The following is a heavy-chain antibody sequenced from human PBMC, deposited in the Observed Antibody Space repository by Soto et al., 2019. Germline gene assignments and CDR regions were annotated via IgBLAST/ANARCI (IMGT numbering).Heavy chain of an antibody. D-gene: IGHD1-1*01. Sequence: HPGGSLRLSCAASGFTFSSYGMHWVRQAPGKGLEWVAVIWYDGSNKYYADSVKGRFTISRDNSKNTLYLQMNSLGAEDTAVYYCARDQVWIYGMDVWGQGTTVTVSS. CDR2: IWYDGSNK. CDR1: GFTFSSYG. CDR3: ARDQVWIYGMDV. J-gene: IGHJ6*02. V-gene: IGHV3-33*01.